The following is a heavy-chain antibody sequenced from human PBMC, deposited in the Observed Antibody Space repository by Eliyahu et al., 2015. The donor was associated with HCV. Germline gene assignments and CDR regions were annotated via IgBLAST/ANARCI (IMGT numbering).Heavy chain of an antibody. D-gene: IGHD2-21*02. Sequence: QVQLQXWGAGLLKPSETLSLTCAXYGGSFSGXXWXWIRXPPGXGLEWIGEINHSGRTNYNPSLKSRVTISVDTSKNQFSLKLSSVTAADTAVYYCATNLAYCGGDCYQGQRFDPWGQGTLVTVSS. CDR1: GGSFSGXX. V-gene: IGHV4-34*01. CDR2: INHSGRT. CDR3: ATNLAYCGGDCYQGQRFDP. J-gene: IGHJ5*02.